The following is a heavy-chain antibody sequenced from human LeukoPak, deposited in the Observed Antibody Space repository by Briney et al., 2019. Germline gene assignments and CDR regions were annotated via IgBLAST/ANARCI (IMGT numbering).Heavy chain of an antibody. J-gene: IGHJ4*02. CDR3: AKEYYYDSSGYYDY. V-gene: IGHV3-23*01. D-gene: IGHD3-22*01. CDR1: GFTFSSYA. CDR2: ISGSGGST. Sequence: GGSLRLSCAASGFTFSSYAMSWVRQAPGKGLEWVSAISGSGGSTYYADSVKGRFTISRDNSKNTLYLQMNSLRAEDTAVYYRAKEYYYDSSGYYDYWGQGTLVTVSS.